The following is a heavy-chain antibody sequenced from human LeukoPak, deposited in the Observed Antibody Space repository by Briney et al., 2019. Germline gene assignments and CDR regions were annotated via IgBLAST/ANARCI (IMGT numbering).Heavy chain of an antibody. J-gene: IGHJ5*02. Sequence: SETLSLTCTVSGGSISSYYWSWLRQPPGKGLEWIGYIYYSGSTNYNPSLKSRVTISVDTSKNQFSLKLSSVTAADTAVYYCARDKTLTMVRGVRWFDPWGQGTLVTVSS. CDR1: GGSISSYY. V-gene: IGHV4-59*01. D-gene: IGHD3-10*01. CDR3: ARDKTLTMVRGVRWFDP. CDR2: IYYSGST.